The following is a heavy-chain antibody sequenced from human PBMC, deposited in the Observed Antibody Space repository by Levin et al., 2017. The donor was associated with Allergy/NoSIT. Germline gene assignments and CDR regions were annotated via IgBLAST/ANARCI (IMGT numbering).Heavy chain of an antibody. CDR3: AKDALYCSGGSGYFGSFDY. V-gene: IGHV3-9*01. CDR2: ISWNSGSI. D-gene: IGHD2-15*01. J-gene: IGHJ4*02. Sequence: AGGSLRLSCAASGFTFDDYAMHWVRQAPGKGLEWVSGISWNSGSIGYADSVKGRFTISRDNAKNSLYLQMNSLRAEDTALYYCAKDALYCSGGSGYFGSFDYWGQGTLVTVSS. CDR1: GFTFDDYA.